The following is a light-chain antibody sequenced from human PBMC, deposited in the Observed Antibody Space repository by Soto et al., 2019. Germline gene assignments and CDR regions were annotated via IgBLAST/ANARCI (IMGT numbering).Light chain of an antibody. Sequence: HTVVTQEPSFSVSPGVTVTLTCGVSSGSVSTRYYPSWYQQTPGQAPRTLIYSTSTRSSGVPDRFSGSIVGNKAALTISGAQADDESDYYCVLYMGSGIWVFGGGTKLTVL. CDR1: SGSVSTRYY. J-gene: IGLJ3*02. CDR2: STS. CDR3: VLYMGSGIWV. V-gene: IGLV8-61*01.